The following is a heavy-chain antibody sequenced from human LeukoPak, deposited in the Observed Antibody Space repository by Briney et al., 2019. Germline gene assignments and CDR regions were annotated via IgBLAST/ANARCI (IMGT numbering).Heavy chain of an antibody. CDR2: IYYSGST. V-gene: IGHV4-61*01. J-gene: IGHJ4*02. D-gene: IGHD6-13*01. CDR3: ARQGIAAAGGFDY. CDR1: GGSVSSGSYY. Sequence: SETLSLTCTVSGGSVSSGSYYWSWIRQPPGKGLEWIGYIYYSGSTNYNPSLKSRVTISVDTSKNQFSLKLSSVTAADTAVYYCARQGIAAAGGFDYWGQGTLVTVSS.